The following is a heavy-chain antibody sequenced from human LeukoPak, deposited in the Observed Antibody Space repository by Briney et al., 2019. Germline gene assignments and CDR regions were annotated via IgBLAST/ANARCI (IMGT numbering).Heavy chain of an antibody. J-gene: IGHJ4*02. CDR2: ITGSSGTT. Sequence: GGSLRLSCAASGFTFSNYAMSWVRQAPGKGLEWVSTITGSSGTTYYADSVKGRFTISRDNSKNTLYLQMNSLRAEDTAVYYCANEIRPNDYWGQGTQVTVSS. CDR1: GFTFSNYA. D-gene: IGHD4-17*01. CDR3: ANEIRPNDY. V-gene: IGHV3-23*01.